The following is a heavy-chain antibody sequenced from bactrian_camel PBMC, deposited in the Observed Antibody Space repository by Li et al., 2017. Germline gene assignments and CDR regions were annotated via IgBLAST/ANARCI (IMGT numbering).Heavy chain of an antibody. Sequence: HVQLVESGGGSVQAGGSLRLSCAVSGFTYDSYCLAWFRQAPGKEREKVAAIDHDGTMSVTDSVKGRFTISKDNGENTLYLQMDNVKPEDTARYFCAAPYLGDCYGLGTSAQFGYWGQGTQVTVS. V-gene: IGHV3S55*01. CDR3: AAPYLGDCYGLGTSAQFGY. D-gene: IGHD3*01. CDR1: GFTYDSYC. J-gene: IGHJ6*01. CDR2: IDHDGTM.